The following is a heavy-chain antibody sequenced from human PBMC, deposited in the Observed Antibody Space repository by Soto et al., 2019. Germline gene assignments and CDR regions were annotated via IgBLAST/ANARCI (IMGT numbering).Heavy chain of an antibody. CDR1: GFTFSSYG. Sequence: GGSLRLSCAASGFTFSSYGMHWVRQAPGKGLEWVAVISYDGSNKYYADSVKGRFTISRDNSKNTLYLQMNSLRAEDTAVYYCANNYGDYYYYYGMDVWGQGTRVTVSS. D-gene: IGHD4-17*01. J-gene: IGHJ6*02. CDR3: ANNYGDYYYYYGMDV. CDR2: ISYDGSNK. V-gene: IGHV3-30*18.